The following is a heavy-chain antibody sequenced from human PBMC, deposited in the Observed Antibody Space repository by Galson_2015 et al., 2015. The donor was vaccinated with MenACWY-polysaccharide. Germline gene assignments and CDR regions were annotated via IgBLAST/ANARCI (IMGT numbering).Heavy chain of an antibody. D-gene: IGHD1-20*01. Sequence: SVKVSCKASGYTFTGYYMHWVRQATGQGLEWMGWMNPNSGNTGYAQKFQGRVTMTRNTSISTAYMELSSLRSEDTAVYYCARGRVLYNWALREVGYWGQGTLVTVSS. CDR2: MNPNSGNT. V-gene: IGHV1-8*02. CDR3: ARGRVLYNWALREVGY. J-gene: IGHJ4*02. CDR1: GYTFTGYY.